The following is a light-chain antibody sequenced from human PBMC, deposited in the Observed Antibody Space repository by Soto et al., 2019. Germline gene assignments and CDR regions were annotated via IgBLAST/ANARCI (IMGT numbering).Light chain of an antibody. Sequence: QSALTQPASVSGSPGQSITISCTGTSSDVGGYNYVSWYQQHPGKAPKLMIYEVSNRPSGVSNRFSGSKSVNTASLTISGLHAEDEAEYYCSSYTSSSTLAVFGGGTQLTVL. J-gene: IGLJ7*01. V-gene: IGLV2-14*01. CDR2: EVS. CDR1: SSDVGGYNY. CDR3: SSYTSSSTLAV.